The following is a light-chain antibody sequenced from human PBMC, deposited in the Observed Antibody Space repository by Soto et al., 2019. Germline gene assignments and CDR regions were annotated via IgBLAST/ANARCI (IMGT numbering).Light chain of an antibody. V-gene: IGKV4-1*01. CDR3: QQYYSSPYT. CDR2: WAS. CDR1: QRVLYSSHNKNY. Sequence: DIVMTQSPDSLAVSLGERATINCKSSQRVLYSSHNKNYLAWYQQKPGQPPKLLIYWASTRESGVPDRFSGSGSVTDFTLTISSLQAEDVAVYYCQQYYSSPYTFGQGTKLEIK. J-gene: IGKJ2*01.